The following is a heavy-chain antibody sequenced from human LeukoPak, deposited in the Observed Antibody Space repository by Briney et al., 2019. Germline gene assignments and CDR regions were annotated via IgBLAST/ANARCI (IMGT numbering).Heavy chain of an antibody. CDR1: GFTFRSYA. J-gene: IGHJ4*02. CDR2: ISGSGTST. V-gene: IGHV3-23*01. D-gene: IGHD3-22*01. CDR3: EGTYYYDSSDDY. Sequence: HPGGSLRLSCAASGFTFRSYAMSWVRQAPGKGLEWVLAISGSGTSTYYADSVKGRFTISRDNSKNTLYLQMNSLRAEDTAVHYCEGTYYYDSSDDYWGQGTLVTVSS.